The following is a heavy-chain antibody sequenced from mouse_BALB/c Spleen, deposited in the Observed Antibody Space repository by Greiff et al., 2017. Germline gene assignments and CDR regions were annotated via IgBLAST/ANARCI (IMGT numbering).Heavy chain of an antibody. D-gene: IGHD1-2*01. CDR3: VREGITTASYYYAMDY. CDR1: GFTFNTYA. CDR2: IRSKSNNYAT. J-gene: IGHJ4*01. V-gene: IGHV10-3*03. Sequence: EVMLVESGGGLVQPKGSLKLSCAASGFTFNTYAMHWVCQAPGKGLEWVARIRSKSNNYATYYADSVKDRFTISRDDSQSMLYLQMNNLKTEDTAMYYCVREGITTASYYYAMDYWGQGTSVTVSS.